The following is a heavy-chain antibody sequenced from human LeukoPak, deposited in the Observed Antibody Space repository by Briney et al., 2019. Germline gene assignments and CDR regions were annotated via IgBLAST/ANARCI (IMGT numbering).Heavy chain of an antibody. V-gene: IGHV3-23*01. J-gene: IGHJ4*02. Sequence: GGSLRLSCAASGFTFSSYAMSWVRQAPGKGLEWVSAISGSGGSTYYADSVKGRFTISRDNSKNTLYLQMNSLRAEDTAVYYCAKDGYYDFWSGYYGHLDYWGQGTLVTVSS. CDR3: AKDGYYDFWSGYYGHLDY. D-gene: IGHD3-3*01. CDR2: ISGSGGST. CDR1: GFTFSSYA.